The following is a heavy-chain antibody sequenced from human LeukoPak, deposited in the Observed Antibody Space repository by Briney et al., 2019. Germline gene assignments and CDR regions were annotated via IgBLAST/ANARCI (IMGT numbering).Heavy chain of an antibody. CDR3: ARGASYYDSSGYYRAFDI. CDR2: INPSGGST. D-gene: IGHD3-22*01. V-gene: IGHV1-46*01. CDR1: GYTFTSYY. Sequence: ASVKVSCKASGYTFTSYYMHWVRQAPGQGLEWMGIINPSGGSTSYAQKFQGRVTMTRDMSTSTVYMELSSLRSEDTAVYYCARGASYYDSSGYYRAFDIWGQGTMVTVSS. J-gene: IGHJ3*02.